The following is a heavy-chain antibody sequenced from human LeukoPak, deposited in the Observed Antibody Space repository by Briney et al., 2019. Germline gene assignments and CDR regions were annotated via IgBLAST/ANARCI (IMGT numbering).Heavy chain of an antibody. Sequence: GGSLRLSCAASGFTFDDYAMHWARQAPGKGLEWVSGISWNSGNIGYADSVKGRFTISRDNAKNSLYLQMNSLRAEDTALYYCARDSSYYYGSGSWGPDYWGQGTLVTVSS. J-gene: IGHJ4*02. CDR1: GFTFDDYA. CDR2: ISWNSGNI. V-gene: IGHV3-9*01. CDR3: ARDSSYYYGSGSWGPDY. D-gene: IGHD3-10*01.